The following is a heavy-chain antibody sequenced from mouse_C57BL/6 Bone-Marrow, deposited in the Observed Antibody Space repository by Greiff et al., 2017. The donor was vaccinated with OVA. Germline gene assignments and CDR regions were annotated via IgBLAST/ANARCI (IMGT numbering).Heavy chain of an antibody. CDR1: GYTFTNYW. Sequence: QVQLQESGAELVRPGTSVKMSCKASGYTFTNYWIGWAKQRPGHGLEWIGDIYPGGGYTNYNEKFKGKATLTADKSSSTAYMQFSSLTSEDSAIYYCARSYDGYMRGNYAMDYWGQGTSVTVSS. V-gene: IGHV1-63*01. J-gene: IGHJ4*01. D-gene: IGHD2-3*01. CDR2: IYPGGGYT. CDR3: ARSYDGYMRGNYAMDY.